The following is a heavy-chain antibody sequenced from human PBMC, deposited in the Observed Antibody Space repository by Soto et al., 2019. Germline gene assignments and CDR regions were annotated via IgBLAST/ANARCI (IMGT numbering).Heavy chain of an antibody. CDR1: GGTFSSYA. V-gene: IGHV1-69*01. CDR2: IIPIFGTA. CDR3: ARERESWLVDP. Sequence: QVQLVQSGAEVKKPGSSVKVSCKASGGTFSSYAISWVRQAPGQGLEWMGGIIPIFGTANNAQKFQSRDTIPAEETTRAAYMERGSPGAEDTGVYCSARERESWLVDPWGQGTLVTVAS. J-gene: IGHJ5*02. D-gene: IGHD3-16*01.